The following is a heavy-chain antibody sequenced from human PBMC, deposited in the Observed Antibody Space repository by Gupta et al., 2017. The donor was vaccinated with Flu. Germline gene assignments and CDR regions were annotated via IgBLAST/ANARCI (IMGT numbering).Heavy chain of an antibody. J-gene: IGHJ5*02. CDR3: ASTLAYSRDWFDP. V-gene: IGHV1-69*02. CDR1: GGTFSSYT. D-gene: IGHD6-13*01. CDR2: IIPILGIA. Sequence: QVQLVQSGAEVKKPGSSVKVSCKASGGTFSSYTISWVRQAPGQGLEWMGRIIPILGIANYAQKFQGRVTITADKSTSTAYMELSSLRSEDTAVYYCASTLAYSRDWFDPWGQGTLVTVSS.